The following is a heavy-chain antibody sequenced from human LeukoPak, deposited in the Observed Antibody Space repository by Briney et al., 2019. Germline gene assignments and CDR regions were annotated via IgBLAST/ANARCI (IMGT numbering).Heavy chain of an antibody. J-gene: IGHJ3*02. V-gene: IGHV3-9*01. Sequence: GRSLRLSCAASGFNFDEYAMHWVRQAPGKGLEWVSGISWNSDTIGCADSVKGRFTISRDIAKNSLYLQMNSLRVEDTALYYCAKDILYYFDTSGYGAFDIWGQGTMVTVSS. D-gene: IGHD3-22*01. CDR1: GFNFDEYA. CDR2: ISWNSDTI. CDR3: AKDILYYFDTSGYGAFDI.